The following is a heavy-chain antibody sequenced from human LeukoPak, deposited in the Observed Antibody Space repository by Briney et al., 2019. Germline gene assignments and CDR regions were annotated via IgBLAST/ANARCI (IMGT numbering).Heavy chain of an antibody. J-gene: IGHJ4*02. CDR2: ISPDNGNT. D-gene: IGHD2-15*01. Sequence: ASVKVSCKASGYTFSSFGIAWVRQAPGQGLEWMGWISPDNGNTHYAQKFQVRVTMTTDTATKTAYLELTSLTSDDTAFYYCARGRGGPDYWGQGTLVTVSS. V-gene: IGHV1-18*01. CDR1: GYTFSSFG. CDR3: ARGRGGPDY.